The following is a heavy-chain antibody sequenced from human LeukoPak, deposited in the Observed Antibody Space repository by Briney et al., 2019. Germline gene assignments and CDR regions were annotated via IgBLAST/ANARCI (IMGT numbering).Heavy chain of an antibody. CDR1: GFTFSSHA. CDR3: AREVHDCSGYIPDY. CDR2: ISGNGGNT. V-gene: IGHV3-23*01. Sequence: GGSLRLSCTASGFTFSSHAMSWVRQAPGKGLEWISAISGNGGNTYYADSVKGRFTISRDNSKNTLYLQMNSLRAEDTAVYYCAREVHDCSGYIPDYWGQGTLVTVSS. D-gene: IGHD3-22*01. J-gene: IGHJ4*02.